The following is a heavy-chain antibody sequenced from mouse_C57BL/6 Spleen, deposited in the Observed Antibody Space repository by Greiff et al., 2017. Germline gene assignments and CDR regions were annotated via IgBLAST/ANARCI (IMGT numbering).Heavy chain of an antibody. V-gene: IGHV5-6*02. Sequence: DVKLVESGGDLVKPGGSLKLSCAASGFTFSSYGMSWVRQTPDKRLEWVATISRGGSYPYSPDSVKGRVTISRDNAKNTLYLQMSSLKSEDRAMYYCARRDGQGWFAYWGQGTLVTVSA. CDR1: GFTFSSYG. CDR3: ARRDGQGWFAY. D-gene: IGHD2-3*01. J-gene: IGHJ3*01. CDR2: ISRGGSYP.